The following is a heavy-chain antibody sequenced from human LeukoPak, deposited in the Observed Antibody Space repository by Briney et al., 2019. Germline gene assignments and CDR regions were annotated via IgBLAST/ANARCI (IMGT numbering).Heavy chain of an antibody. CDR1: GDSISSASYY. D-gene: IGHD3-22*01. CDR3: ARGLDYDSSGVDY. CDR2: IYYSGST. J-gene: IGHJ4*02. V-gene: IGHV4-39*01. Sequence: SETLSLTCTVSGDSISSASYYWDWIRQPPGKGLEWIGSIYYSGSTYSNPSLKSRVTMSVDTSKNQFFLRLSSVTAADTAVYYCARGLDYDSSGVDYWGQGTLVTVSS.